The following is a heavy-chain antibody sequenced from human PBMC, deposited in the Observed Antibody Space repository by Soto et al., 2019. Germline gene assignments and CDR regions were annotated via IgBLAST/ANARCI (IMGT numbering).Heavy chain of an antibody. V-gene: IGHV4-59*08. CDR2: IDSSGGT. J-gene: IGHJ4*02. CDR3: ARSHIVPRLFMYPYDY. Sequence: PSETLSLTCTVSDDSSSSYKWSWIRQPPGRRLEWIGYIDSSGGTSYNPSLQSRVTISVDTSTKQFSLKLSSVTAADTAVYYCARSHIVPRLFMYPYDYWGQGTPVTVSS. CDR1: DDSSSSYK. D-gene: IGHD6-6*01.